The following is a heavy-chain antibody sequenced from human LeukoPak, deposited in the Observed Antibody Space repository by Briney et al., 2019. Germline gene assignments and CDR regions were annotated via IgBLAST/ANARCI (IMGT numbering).Heavy chain of an antibody. CDR3: AKSPPPYDILTGYPPL. V-gene: IGHV3-23*01. Sequence: PGGSLRLSCAASGFTFSSYAMSWVRQAPGKGLEWVSAISGSGGSTYYADSVKGRFTISRDNSKNTLYPQMNSLRAEDTAVYYCAKSPPPYDILTGYPPLWGQGTLVTVSS. D-gene: IGHD3-9*01. J-gene: IGHJ4*02. CDR2: ISGSGGST. CDR1: GFTFSSYA.